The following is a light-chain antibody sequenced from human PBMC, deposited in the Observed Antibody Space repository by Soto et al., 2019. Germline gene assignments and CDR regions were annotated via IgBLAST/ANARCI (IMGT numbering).Light chain of an antibody. CDR2: DAS. CDR3: QQRSNWPPT. Sequence: EIVLTQSPATLSLSPGEXATLSCRASQSVGSYLAWHQQKPGQAPRLLMYDASNRATGIPARFSGSGSGTDFTLTISSLEPEDFAVYYCQQRSNWPPTFGQGTRLEIK. V-gene: IGKV3-11*01. J-gene: IGKJ5*01. CDR1: QSVGSY.